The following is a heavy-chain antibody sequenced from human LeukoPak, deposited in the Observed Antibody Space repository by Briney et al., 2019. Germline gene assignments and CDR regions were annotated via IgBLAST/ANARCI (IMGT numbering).Heavy chain of an antibody. D-gene: IGHD7-27*01. CDR3: ATDLLTGDLWYFDY. CDR1: GFTVSSNY. V-gene: IGHV3-53*01. J-gene: IGHJ4*02. CDR2: IYSGGST. Sequence: GGSLRLSCAASGFTVSSNYMSWVRQAPGKGLEWVSVIYSGGSTYYADSVKGRFTISRDNSKNTLYLQMNSLRAEDTAVYYCATDLLTGDLWYFDYWGQGTLVTVSS.